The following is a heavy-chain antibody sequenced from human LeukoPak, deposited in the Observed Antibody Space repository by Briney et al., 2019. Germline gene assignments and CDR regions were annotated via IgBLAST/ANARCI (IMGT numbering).Heavy chain of an antibody. CDR3: ASGTAGQTDLFY. J-gene: IGHJ4*01. D-gene: IGHD3-9*01. Sequence: GGSLRLSCAASGFTFSGYGMTWVRQPPGKGLEWVAYIKKDGSDQYYVDSVRGRFTISRGNAKNPLYLQMNSLRGDDTAIYYCASGTAGQTDLFYWGQGILVTVSS. CDR1: GFTFSGYG. V-gene: IGHV3-7*01. CDR2: IKKDGSDQ.